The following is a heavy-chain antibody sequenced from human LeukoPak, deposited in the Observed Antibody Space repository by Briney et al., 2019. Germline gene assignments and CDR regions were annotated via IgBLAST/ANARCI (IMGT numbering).Heavy chain of an antibody. CDR3: ARGFDGYYGFDI. D-gene: IGHD5-24*01. CDR1: GFTFTTYW. J-gene: IGHJ3*02. CDR2: INQDGIEK. V-gene: IGHV3-7*05. Sequence: GGSLRLSCAASGFTFTTYWMSWVRQAPGKGLEWVANINQDGIEKYYVASVKGRFAISRDNAKNSMSVQMNSLRGEDTAVYYCARGFDGYYGFDIWGQGTMVTVSS.